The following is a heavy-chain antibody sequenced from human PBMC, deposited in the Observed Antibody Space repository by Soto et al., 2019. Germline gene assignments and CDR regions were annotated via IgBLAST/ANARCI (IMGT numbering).Heavy chain of an antibody. CDR1: GGTFSSYA. J-gene: IGHJ3*02. CDR3: ARKRXNYYDSSGYHRGGAFDI. V-gene: IGHV1-69*06. D-gene: IGHD3-22*01. CDR2: IIPIFGTA. Sequence: SVKVSCKASGGTFSSYAISWVRQAPGQGLEWMGGIIPIFGTANYAQKFQGRVTITADKSTSTAYMELSSLRSEDTAVYYCARKRXNYYDSSGYHRGGAFDIWGQGTMVTVSS.